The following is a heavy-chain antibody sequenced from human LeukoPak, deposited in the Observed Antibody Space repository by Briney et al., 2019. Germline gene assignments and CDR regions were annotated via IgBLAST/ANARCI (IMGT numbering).Heavy chain of an antibody. D-gene: IGHD3-10*01. Sequence: ASVKVSCKASGYTFTSYGISWVRQAPGQGLEWMVWISAYNGNTNYAQKLPRRVTMTTDTPTSTPYIALSRLRADGTAVYYLARSPLPPSSYDYGSGSRNFDYWGQGTLVTVSS. CDR3: ARSPLPPSSYDYGSGSRNFDY. CDR2: ISAYNGNT. J-gene: IGHJ4*02. CDR1: GYTFTSYG. V-gene: IGHV1-18*01.